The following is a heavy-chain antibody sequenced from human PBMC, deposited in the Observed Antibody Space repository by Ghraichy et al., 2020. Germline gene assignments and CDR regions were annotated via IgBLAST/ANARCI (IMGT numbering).Heavy chain of an antibody. CDR2: INQNGST. D-gene: IGHD3-3*01. V-gene: IGHV4-34*01. J-gene: IGHJ6*03. Sequence: WIGEINQNGSTNYNPSLKSRFTISVDTSKNQFSLKLSSVTAADTAVYYCARLKGLWSGYYIYYYYYMDVWG. CDR3: ARLKGLWSGYYIYYYYYMDV.